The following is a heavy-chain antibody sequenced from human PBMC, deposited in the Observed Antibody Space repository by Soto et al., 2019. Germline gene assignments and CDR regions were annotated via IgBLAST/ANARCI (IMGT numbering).Heavy chain of an antibody. J-gene: IGHJ6*02. CDR1: GFTFSSYA. CDR2: LSGSGGST. Sequence: EVQLLEAGGGLVQPEGSQRLSCAASGFTFSSYAMIWVRQAPGKGLEWVSTLSGSGGSTYYAASVKGRFTISRDNSKDTLYLEMNSLRGEDTAVYFCAKQQGPGTPYYYAMDVWGQGTAVTVSS. D-gene: IGHD1-1*01. V-gene: IGHV3-23*01. CDR3: AKQQGPGTPYYYAMDV.